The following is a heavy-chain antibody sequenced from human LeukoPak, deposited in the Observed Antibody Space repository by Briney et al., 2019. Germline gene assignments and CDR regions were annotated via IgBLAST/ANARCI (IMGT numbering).Heavy chain of an antibody. V-gene: IGHV4-59*01. CDR2: IYYSGST. J-gene: IGHJ3*02. CDR3: ARGARPGYCSSTSCYAGDAFDI. Sequence: SETLSLTCTVSGGSISSYYWSWIRQPPGKGLEWIGYIYYSGSTNYNPSLKSRVTISVDASKNQFSLKLSSVTAADTAVYYCARGARPGYCSSTSCYAGDAFDIWGQGTMVTVSS. D-gene: IGHD2-2*01. CDR1: GGSISSYY.